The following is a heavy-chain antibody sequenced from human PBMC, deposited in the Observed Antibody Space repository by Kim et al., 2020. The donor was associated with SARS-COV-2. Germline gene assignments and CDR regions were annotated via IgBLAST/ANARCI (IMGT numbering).Heavy chain of an antibody. D-gene: IGHD6-25*01. V-gene: IGHV4-39*01. CDR3: ARQPLGQRGGMDV. J-gene: IGHJ6*02. Sequence: YTPPLKGRVTIPRATSENQFSLKVSSVAAVDTAVYYCARQPLGQRGGMDVWGQGTTVTVSS.